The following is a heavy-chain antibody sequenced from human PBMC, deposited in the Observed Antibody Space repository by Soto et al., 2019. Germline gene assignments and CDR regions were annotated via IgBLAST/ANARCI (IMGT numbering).Heavy chain of an antibody. CDR1: DGSITSSSSY. V-gene: IGHV4-39*07. J-gene: IGHJ5*02. CDR3: ARRKRLFTNWFDP. Sequence: SETLSLTCTVSDGSITSSSSYWGWIRQPPGKGLEWIGYIYHSGSTYYNPSLKSRVTISVDRSKNQFSLKLSSVTAADTAVYYCARRKRLFTNWFDPWGQGTLVTVPQ. D-gene: IGHD3-22*01. CDR2: IYHSGST.